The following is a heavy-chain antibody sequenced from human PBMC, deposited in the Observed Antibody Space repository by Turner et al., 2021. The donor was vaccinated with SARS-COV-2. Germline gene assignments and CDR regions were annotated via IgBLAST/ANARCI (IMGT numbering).Heavy chain of an antibody. Sequence: EVQLVETGGGLSQPGGSLRLSCAASGLTVSRNYMNWVRQAPGKGLEWVSVIYSGGSTYYADSVKGRFTISRDNSKNTLYLQMNSLRVEDTAVYDWAGSGGWLLDLWGQGTLVTVSS. CDR3: AGSGGWLLDL. V-gene: IGHV3-53*02. D-gene: IGHD6-19*01. J-gene: IGHJ4*02. CDR1: GLTVSRNY. CDR2: IYSGGST.